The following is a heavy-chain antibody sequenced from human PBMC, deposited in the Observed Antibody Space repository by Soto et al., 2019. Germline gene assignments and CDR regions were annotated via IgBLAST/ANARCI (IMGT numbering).Heavy chain of an antibody. V-gene: IGHV1-69*13. CDR2: IIPIFGTA. CDR3: ARATRLSIVVVPAAIPETRMDV. D-gene: IGHD2-2*02. Sequence: SVKVSCKASGGTFSSYAISWVRQAPGQGLEWMGGIIPIFGTANYAQKFQGRVTITADESTSTAYMELSSLRSEDTAVYYCARATRLSIVVVPAAIPETRMDVWGQGTTVTVSS. J-gene: IGHJ6*02. CDR1: GGTFSSYA.